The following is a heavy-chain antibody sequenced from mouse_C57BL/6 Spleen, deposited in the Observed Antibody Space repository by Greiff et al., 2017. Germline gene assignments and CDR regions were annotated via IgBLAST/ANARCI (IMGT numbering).Heavy chain of an antibody. CDR1: GYTFTSYG. CDR3: AKGGYCGSSPYYFDY. Sequence: QVQLKQSGAELVRPGASVKLSCKASGYTFTSYGISWVKQRTGPGLEWIGEIYPRSGNTYYNEKFKGKAKLTADKSSSTAYMELRSLTSGYSAVYFCAKGGYCGSSPYYFDYWGQGTTLTVSS. CDR2: IYPRSGNT. D-gene: IGHD1-1*01. V-gene: IGHV1-81*01. J-gene: IGHJ2*01.